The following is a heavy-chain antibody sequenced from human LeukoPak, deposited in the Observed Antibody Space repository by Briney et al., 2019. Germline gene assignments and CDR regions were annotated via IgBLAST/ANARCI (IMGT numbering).Heavy chain of an antibody. CDR1: GFTFSSYW. V-gene: IGHV3-33*08. D-gene: IGHD3-9*01. CDR2: IWYDGSNK. CDR3: ATSLRYFDYGMDV. J-gene: IGHJ6*02. Sequence: PGGSLRLSCAASGFTFSSYWMSWVRQAPGKGLEWVAVIWYDGSNKYYADSVKGRFTISRDNSKNTLYLQMNSLRAEDTAVYYCATSLRYFDYGMDVWGQGTTVTVSS.